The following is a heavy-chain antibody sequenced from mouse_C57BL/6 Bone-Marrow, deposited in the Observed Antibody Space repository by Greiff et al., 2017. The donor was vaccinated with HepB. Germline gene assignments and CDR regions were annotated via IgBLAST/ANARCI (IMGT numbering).Heavy chain of an antibody. J-gene: IGHJ1*03. CDR1: GFTFSDYG. CDR3: ARRSGTTVVAHWYFDV. CDR2: ISNLAYSI. D-gene: IGHD1-1*01. Sequence: EVQLVESGGGLVQPGGSLKLSCAASGFTFSDYGMAWVRQAPRKGPEWVAFISNLAYSIYYADTVTGRFTISRENAKNTLYLEMSSLSSEDTAMYYCARRSGTTVVAHWYFDVWGTGTTVTVSS. V-gene: IGHV5-15*04.